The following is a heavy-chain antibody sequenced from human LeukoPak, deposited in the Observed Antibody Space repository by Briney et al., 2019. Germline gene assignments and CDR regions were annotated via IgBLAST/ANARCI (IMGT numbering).Heavy chain of an antibody. J-gene: IGHJ5*02. D-gene: IGHD7-27*01. Sequence: SETLSLTCTVSGGSVSSSSYYWGWIRQPPGQGLEWIGSISYSGTNYNNPSLKSRVSISIDTSKNQFSVKLTSVTAADTAMYYCASLGTLWSWCQGTLVTVSS. V-gene: IGHV4-39*01. CDR1: GGSVSSSSYY. CDR2: ISYSGTN. CDR3: ASLGTLWS.